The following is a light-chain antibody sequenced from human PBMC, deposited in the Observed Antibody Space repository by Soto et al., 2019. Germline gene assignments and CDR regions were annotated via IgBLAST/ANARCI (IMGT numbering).Light chain of an antibody. J-gene: IGLJ2*01. CDR1: SSDV. Sequence: QSALTQPASVSGSPGQSITISCTGTSSDVVSWYQQRPGQVPKLMIYEGNKRPSGVSNRFSGSKSGNTASLTISGLQAEDEADYYCSSYTSKSSLIFGGGTKLTVL. V-gene: IGLV2-14*02. CDR2: EGN. CDR3: SSYTSKSSLI.